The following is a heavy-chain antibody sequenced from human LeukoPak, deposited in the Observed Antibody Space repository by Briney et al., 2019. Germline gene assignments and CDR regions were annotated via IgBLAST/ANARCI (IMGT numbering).Heavy chain of an antibody. CDR1: GYTFSNDG. D-gene: IGHD3-3*01. V-gene: IGHV1-18*01. CDR3: ARGFNWSGYYVFDY. CDR2: ISAYNGNT. J-gene: IGHJ4*02. Sequence: ASVKVSCKASGYTFSNDGISWVRQAPGQGLEWMGWISAYNGNTNYAQKLQGRVTMTTDTSTSTAYMELRSLRSDDTAVYYCARGFNWSGYYVFDYWGQGTLVTVSS.